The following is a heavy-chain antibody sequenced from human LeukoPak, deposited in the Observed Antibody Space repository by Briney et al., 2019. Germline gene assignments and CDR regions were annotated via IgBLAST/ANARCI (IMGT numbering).Heavy chain of an antibody. V-gene: IGHV3-30*04. J-gene: IGHJ2*01. D-gene: IGHD3-3*01. Sequence: GRSLRLSCAASGFTFGSYAMHWVRQAPGKGLEWVAVISYDGSNKYYADSVKGRFTISRDNSKNTLYLQMNSLRAEDTAVYYCARTSGSWSGYWKSAPPSRYWYFDLWGRGAMVTVSS. CDR3: ARTSGSWSGYWKSAPPSRYWYFDL. CDR1: GFTFGSYA. CDR2: ISYDGSNK.